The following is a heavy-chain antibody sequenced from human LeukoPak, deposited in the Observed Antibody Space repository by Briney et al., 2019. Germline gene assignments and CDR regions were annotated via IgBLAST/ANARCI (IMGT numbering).Heavy chain of an antibody. CDR1: GFTFSSYG. V-gene: IGHV3-33*01. J-gene: IGHJ4*02. CDR3: AREVYSGYDEPIDY. Sequence: GGSLRLSCAASGFTFSSYGMHWVRQAPGKGLEWVAVIWYDGSNKYYADSVKGRFTISRDNAMNSLYLQMNSLRAEDTAVYYCAREVYSGYDEPIDYWGQGTLVTVSS. CDR2: IWYDGSNK. D-gene: IGHD5-12*01.